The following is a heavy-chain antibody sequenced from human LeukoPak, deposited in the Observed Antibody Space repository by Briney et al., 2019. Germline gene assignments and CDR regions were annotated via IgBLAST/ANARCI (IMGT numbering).Heavy chain of an antibody. D-gene: IGHD3-10*01. Sequence: PSETLSLTCSVSGGSLSSYYWSWIRQPPGKVLEWIGYIYYSGSTNYNPSVKSRVTISVDTSKNQFSLKLSSLTAADTAVYYCARDRPFGAWGQGTQVTVSS. J-gene: IGHJ5*02. CDR1: GGSLSSYY. V-gene: IGHV4-59*12. CDR3: ARDRPFGA. CDR2: IYYSGST.